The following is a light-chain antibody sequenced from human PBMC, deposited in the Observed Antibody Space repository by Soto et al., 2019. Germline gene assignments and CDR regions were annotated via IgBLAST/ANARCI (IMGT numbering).Light chain of an antibody. CDR3: QQYNDWPLT. J-gene: IGKJ4*01. V-gene: IGKV3-15*01. CDR2: GPS. CDR1: QSVSSN. Sequence: VVTHSPDTLSVSPGERATLSCRASQSVSSNLAWYQQKPGQAPRLLIYGPSTRATGIPARFSGSGSGTEFTLTISSLQSEDFAVYYCQQYNDWPLTFGGGTRVEIK.